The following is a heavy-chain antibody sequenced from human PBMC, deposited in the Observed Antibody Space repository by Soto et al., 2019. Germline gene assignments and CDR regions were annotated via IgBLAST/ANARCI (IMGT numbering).Heavy chain of an antibody. V-gene: IGHV4-34*01. D-gene: IGHD6-13*01. CDR3: ARLSGSNWYTVAY. CDR1: GGSFSNYY. CDR2: INHSGST. Sequence: QVQLQQWGAGLLKPSETLSLTCAVYGGSFSNYYWIWVRQTPGKGLEWIGEINHSGSTSYNPSLKSRVTISVVTSKNQFSLELISVTAADTAVYYCARLSGSNWYTVAYWGQGTLVTVSS. J-gene: IGHJ4*02.